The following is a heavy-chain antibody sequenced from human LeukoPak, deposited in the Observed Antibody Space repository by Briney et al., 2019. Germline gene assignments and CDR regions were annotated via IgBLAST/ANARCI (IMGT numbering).Heavy chain of an antibody. CDR2: ISGSGGNT. CDR1: GFTFSNYA. CDR3: AKGERYCIDGVCYRDY. V-gene: IGHV3-23*01. J-gene: IGHJ4*02. D-gene: IGHD2-8*01. Sequence: AGGSLRLSCAASGFTFSNYAMNWVRQAPGKGLEWVSDISGSGGNTYYADSVKGRFTISRDNSKNTLYLQMNSLRAEDTAVYYCAKGERYCIDGVCYRDYWGQGTLATFFS.